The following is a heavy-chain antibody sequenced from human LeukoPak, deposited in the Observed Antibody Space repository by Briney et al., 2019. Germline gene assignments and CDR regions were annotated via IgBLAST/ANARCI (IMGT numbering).Heavy chain of an antibody. CDR2: INPAGTYV. Sequence: GGSLRLSCAASGFTFSNYWIHWVRQAPGKGLVWVSRINPAGTYVNYADSVKGRFTISRDNAKNTVYLQMNSLRAEDTALFYCVRGWDHFDFDSWGQGTLVTVSS. D-gene: IGHD1-26*01. J-gene: IGHJ5*01. V-gene: IGHV3-74*01. CDR1: GFTFSNYW. CDR3: VRGWDHFDFDS.